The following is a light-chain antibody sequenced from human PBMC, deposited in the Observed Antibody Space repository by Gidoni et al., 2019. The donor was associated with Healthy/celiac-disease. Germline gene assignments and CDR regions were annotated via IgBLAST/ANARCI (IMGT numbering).Light chain of an antibody. CDR2: DAS. Sequence: EIVLTQSPATLSSSPGERATLSCRASQSVSSYLAWYQQQPGQAPRLLIYDASNRATGIPARFSGSGSGTDFTLTISSLEPEDFAVYYCQKRSNWPPSITFGQGTRLEIK. V-gene: IGKV3-11*01. CDR3: QKRSNWPPSIT. CDR1: QSVSSY. J-gene: IGKJ5*01.